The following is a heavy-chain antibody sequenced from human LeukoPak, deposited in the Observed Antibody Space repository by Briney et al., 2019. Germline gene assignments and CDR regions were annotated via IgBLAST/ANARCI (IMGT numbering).Heavy chain of an antibody. V-gene: IGHV3-23*01. Sequence: PGGSLRLSCAASGFTFSSYAMSWVRQAPGKGLEWVSAISGSGGTTFYVGSVKGRFTFSRDNSKNAVYLQMNSLRVEDTAVYYCARDPSVMVYAIRAFDIWGQGTMVTVSS. J-gene: IGHJ3*02. CDR3: ARDPSVMVYAIRAFDI. CDR1: GFTFSSYA. CDR2: ISGSGGTT. D-gene: IGHD2-8*01.